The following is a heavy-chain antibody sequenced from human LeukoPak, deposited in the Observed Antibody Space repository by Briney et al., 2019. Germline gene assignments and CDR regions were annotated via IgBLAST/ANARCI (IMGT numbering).Heavy chain of an antibody. D-gene: IGHD6-19*01. CDR3: ARDIAVAGNAEDY. J-gene: IGHJ4*02. V-gene: IGHV4-4*02. CDR1: GGSISSGSW. Sequence: SETLSLTCAVSGGSISSGSWWSWVRQPPGQGLEWIGEIYHSGSTNYNPSLKSRVTISVDKSKNQFSLKLSSVTAADTAVYYCARDIAVAGNAEDYWGQGTLVTVSS. CDR2: IYHSGST.